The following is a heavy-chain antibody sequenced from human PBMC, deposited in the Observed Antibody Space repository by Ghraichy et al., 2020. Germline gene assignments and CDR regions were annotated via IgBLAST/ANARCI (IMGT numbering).Heavy chain of an antibody. J-gene: IGHJ3*02. CDR3: AWSSGFWGAFNI. V-gene: IGHV4-39*01. D-gene: IGHD3-22*01. CDR1: GGSMSSGNFF. Sequence: GSLRLSCTVSGGSMSSGNFFWGWVRQPPGKGLEWIGSIHSDGRTQYNPSLRSRPTVSVDTSNNQFSLKVTSVTAADTALYYCAWSSGFWGAFNIWGQGTMVTVSS. CDR2: IHSDGRT.